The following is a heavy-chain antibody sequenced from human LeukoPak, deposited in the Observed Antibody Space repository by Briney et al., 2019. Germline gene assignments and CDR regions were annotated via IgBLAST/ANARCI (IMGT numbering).Heavy chain of an antibody. CDR2: IYYSGST. J-gene: IGHJ4*02. D-gene: IGHD5-18*01. CDR3: ARRPLGIQLWLFHY. V-gene: IGHV4-30-4*07. CDR1: GGSISSGGYS. Sequence: SETLSLTCAVPGGSISSGGYSWSWIRQPPGKGLEWIGYIYYSGSTYYNPSLKSRVTISVDTSKNQFSLKLSSVTAADTAVYYCARRPLGIQLWLFHYWGQGTLVTVSS.